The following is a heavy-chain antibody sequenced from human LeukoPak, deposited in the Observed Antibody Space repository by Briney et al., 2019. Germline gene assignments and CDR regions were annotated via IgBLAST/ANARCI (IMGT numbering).Heavy chain of an antibody. V-gene: IGHV3-21*01. CDR1: GFTFSSYS. D-gene: IGHD6-19*01. CDR3: ARGDSSGWYYFDY. Sequence: GGSLRLSCAASGFTFSSYSMNWVRQAPGKGLEWVSSISSSSSYIYYADSVKGRFTISRDNAKNSLYLQMNSLRAEDTAVYYCARGDSSGWYYFDYWGRGTLVTVSS. J-gene: IGHJ4*02. CDR2: ISSSSSYI.